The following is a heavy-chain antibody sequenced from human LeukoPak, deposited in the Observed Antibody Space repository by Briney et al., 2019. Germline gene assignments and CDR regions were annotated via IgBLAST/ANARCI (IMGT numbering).Heavy chain of an antibody. Sequence: PGGSLRLSCAASGIRFDRYAMTWVRQAPGKGLEWVSAISYSGSSPYYGDSVKGRFTISRDNSKNTVYLQMNSLRAEDTALYYCAKDGLYYDGSEHVYYFDSWGQGTLVTVSS. CDR1: GIRFDRYA. V-gene: IGHV3-23*01. J-gene: IGHJ4*02. CDR3: AKDGLYYDGSEHVYYFDS. CDR2: ISYSGSSP. D-gene: IGHD3-22*01.